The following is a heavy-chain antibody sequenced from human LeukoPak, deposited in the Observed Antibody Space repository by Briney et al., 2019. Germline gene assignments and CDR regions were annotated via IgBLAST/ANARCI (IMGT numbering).Heavy chain of an antibody. CDR1: GGSISSYY. V-gene: IGHV4-59*01. CDR2: IYYSGST. Sequence: SETLSLTCTVSGGSISSYYWSWIRQPPGKGLEWIGYIYYSGSTNYNPSLKSQVTISVDTSKNQFSLKLSSVTAADTAVYYCARGAAAGDYWGQGTLVTVSS. CDR3: ARGAAAGDY. D-gene: IGHD6-13*01. J-gene: IGHJ4*02.